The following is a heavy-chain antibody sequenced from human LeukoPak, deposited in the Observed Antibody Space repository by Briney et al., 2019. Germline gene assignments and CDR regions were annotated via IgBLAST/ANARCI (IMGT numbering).Heavy chain of an antibody. CDR1: GGSISSGDYY. CDR3: ASYNGDFWSGYVYWYFDL. V-gene: IGHV4-30-4*08. CDR2: IYYSGST. D-gene: IGHD3-3*01. Sequence: PSQTLSLTCNVSGGSISSGDYYWRWIRQPPGKGLEWIGYIYYSGSTYYNPSLKSRVTISVDTSKNQFSLKLSSVTAADTAVYYCASYNGDFWSGYVYWYFDLWGRGTLVTVSS. J-gene: IGHJ2*01.